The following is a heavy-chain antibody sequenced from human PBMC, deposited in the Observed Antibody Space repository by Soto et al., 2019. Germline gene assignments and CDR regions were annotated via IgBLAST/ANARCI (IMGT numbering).Heavy chain of an antibody. V-gene: IGHV1-69*02. Sequence: SVKVSCKASGGTFSSYTISWVRQAPGQGLEWMGRIIPILGIANYAQKFQGRVTITADKSTSTAYMELSSLRSEDTAVYYCARAPRITMVRGVISSGSGMDVWGQGTTVTVSS. J-gene: IGHJ6*02. CDR1: GGTFSSYT. CDR3: ARAPRITMVRGVISSGSGMDV. D-gene: IGHD3-10*01. CDR2: IIPILGIA.